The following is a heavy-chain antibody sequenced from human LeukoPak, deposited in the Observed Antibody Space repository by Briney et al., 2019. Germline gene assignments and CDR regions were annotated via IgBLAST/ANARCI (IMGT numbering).Heavy chain of an antibody. Sequence: GGSLRLSCVASGFTFRSYDMFWVRQPTGKGLEWVSGIGTAGGTNYADSVKGRSTISRENAKNSLYLQMNSLRAGDTAVYYCARGSSYDILSRYYGMDVWGQGTTVTVSS. CDR1: GFTFRSYD. CDR2: IGTAGGT. CDR3: ARGSSYDILSRYYGMDV. V-gene: IGHV3-13*04. J-gene: IGHJ6*02. D-gene: IGHD3-9*01.